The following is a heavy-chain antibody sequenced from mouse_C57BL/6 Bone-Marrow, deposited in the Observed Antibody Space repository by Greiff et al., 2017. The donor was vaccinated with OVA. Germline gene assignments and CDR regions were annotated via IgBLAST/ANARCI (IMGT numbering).Heavy chain of an antibody. D-gene: IGHD2-1*01. CDR3: ARDAYGNYDYFDY. V-gene: IGHV3-6*01. J-gene: IGHJ2*01. CDR2: ISYDGSN. Sequence: EVQLQESGPGLVKPSQSLSLTCSVTGYSITSGYYWNWIRQFPGNKLEWMGYISYDGSNNYNPSLKNRISITRDTSKNQFFLKLNSVTTEDTATYYCARDAYGNYDYFDYWGQGTTLTVSS. CDR1: GYSITSGYY.